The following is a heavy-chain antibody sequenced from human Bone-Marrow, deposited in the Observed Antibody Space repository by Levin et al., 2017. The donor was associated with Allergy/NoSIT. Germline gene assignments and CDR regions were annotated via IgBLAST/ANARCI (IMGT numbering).Heavy chain of an antibody. CDR3: ARPNYYGSGSYYLDY. CDR2: ISSSSSYI. V-gene: IGHV3-21*01. Sequence: GGSLRLSCAASGFTFSSYSMNWVRQAPGKGLEWVSSISSSSSYIYYADSVKGRFTISRDNAKNSLYLQMNSLRAEDTAVYYCARPNYYGSGSYYLDYWGQGTLVTVSS. CDR1: GFTFSSYS. D-gene: IGHD3-10*01. J-gene: IGHJ4*02.